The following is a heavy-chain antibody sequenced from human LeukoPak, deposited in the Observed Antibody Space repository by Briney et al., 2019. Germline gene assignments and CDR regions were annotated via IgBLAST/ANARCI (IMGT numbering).Heavy chain of an antibody. CDR1: GFTFSTYA. CDR2: ISGSGGST. V-gene: IGHV3-23*01. J-gene: IGHJ4*02. Sequence: GGSLRLSCAAAGFTFSTYAMSWDRHAPGKGLEWVSAISGSGGSTYYADSVKGRFTFSRDNSKNTLSLQLNSLRAEDTAVYYCAEWRSAGGVRHIAMDYSGQGTLVTVSS. D-gene: IGHD3-10*01. CDR3: AEWRSAGGVRHIAMDY.